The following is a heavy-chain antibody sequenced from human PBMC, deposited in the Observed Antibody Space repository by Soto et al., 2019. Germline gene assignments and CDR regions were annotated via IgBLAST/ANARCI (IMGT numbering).Heavy chain of an antibody. Sequence: SETLSLTCTVSGDSISTMDYYWGWIRQPPGKGLEWIGAIYYSGSTYYNPSLWSRLTIAVDTSNNQFSLQLRSVTAADTAVYYCARHYDILTSYAYFDSWGQGTLVTVSS. V-gene: IGHV4-39*01. J-gene: IGHJ4*02. CDR2: IYYSGST. CDR1: GDSISTMDYY. CDR3: ARHYDILTSYAYFDS. D-gene: IGHD3-9*01.